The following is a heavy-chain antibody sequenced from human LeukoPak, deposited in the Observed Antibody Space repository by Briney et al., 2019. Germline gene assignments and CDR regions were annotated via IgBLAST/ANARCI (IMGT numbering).Heavy chain of an antibody. CDR1: GGSFSGYY. CDR3: RGRGLVVAENWFDP. V-gene: IGHV4-34*01. Sequence: PSETLSLTCAVYGGSFSGYYWSWIRQPPGKGLEWIGEINHSGSTNYNSSLKSRVTISVDTSKNQFSLKLSSVTAADTAVYYCRGRGLVVAENWFDPWGQGTLVTVSS. J-gene: IGHJ5*02. CDR2: INHSGST. D-gene: IGHD2-15*01.